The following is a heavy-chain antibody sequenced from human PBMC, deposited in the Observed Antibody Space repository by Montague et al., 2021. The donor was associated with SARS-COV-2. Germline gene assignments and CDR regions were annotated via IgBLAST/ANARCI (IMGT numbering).Heavy chain of an antibody. Sequence: SETLSLTCTVSGGSISNYYWSWIRQPPGRGLEWIGYMYYSGSTDYSPSLKSRVTISLDTSKNQFSLKVTSVTAAGTAVYYCARGGGYYNYGLDVWGPGTTVTVSS. V-gene: IGHV4-59*01. CDR1: GGSISNYY. D-gene: IGHD3-22*01. J-gene: IGHJ6*02. CDR2: MYYSGST. CDR3: ARGGGYYNYGLDV.